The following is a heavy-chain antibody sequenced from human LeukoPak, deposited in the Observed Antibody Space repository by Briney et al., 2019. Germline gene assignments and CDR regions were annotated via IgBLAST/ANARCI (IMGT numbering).Heavy chain of an antibody. J-gene: IGHJ4*02. CDR2: ISGYNGNT. D-gene: IGHD3-10*01. V-gene: IGHV1-18*04. CDR1: GYTFTSYG. CDR3: ARRLLWFGELGEHY. Sequence: ASVKVSCKASGYTFTSYGISWVRQAPGQGLEWMGWISGYNGNTNYAQKLQGRVTMTTDTSTSTAYMELTSLRSHDTAVYYCARRLLWFGELGEHYWGQGTLVTVSS.